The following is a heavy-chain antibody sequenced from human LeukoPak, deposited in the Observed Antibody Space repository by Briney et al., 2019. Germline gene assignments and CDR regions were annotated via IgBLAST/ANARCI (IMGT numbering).Heavy chain of an antibody. Sequence: ASVKVSCKASGYTFTSYAMHWVRQAPGQRLGGIGWINACNGNTKYSQKFQGRVTITRDTSASTAYMELSSLRSEDTAVYYCARRKYYGSGSYYNGEFDYWGQGTLVTVSS. D-gene: IGHD3-10*01. J-gene: IGHJ4*02. V-gene: IGHV1-3*01. CDR3: ARRKYYGSGSYYNGEFDY. CDR2: INACNGNT. CDR1: GYTFTSYA.